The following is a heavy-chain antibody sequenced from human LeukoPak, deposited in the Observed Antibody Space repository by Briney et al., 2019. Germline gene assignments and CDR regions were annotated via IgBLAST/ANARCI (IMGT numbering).Heavy chain of an antibody. CDR2: IYYSGT. CDR3: ALRRDGYNSIDY. V-gene: IGHV4-31*03. Sequence: SETLSLTCTVSGGSISSGGYYWSWIRQHPGKGLEWIGYIYYSGTYYNPSLKSRVTISVDTSKNQFSLKLSSVTAADTAVYYCALRRDGYNSIDYWGQGTLVTVSS. D-gene: IGHD5-24*01. J-gene: IGHJ4*02. CDR1: GGSISSGGYY.